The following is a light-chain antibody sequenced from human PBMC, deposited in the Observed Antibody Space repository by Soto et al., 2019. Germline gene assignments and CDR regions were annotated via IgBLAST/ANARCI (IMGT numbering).Light chain of an antibody. CDR3: QSYDSTLSARYV. Sequence: QPVLTQPPSVSGAPGQRVTIYCTGSSSNIGAGYDVHWYQQRPGTAPKLLNFGNINRPSGVPDRFSGSKSGTAASLAINGLRAEDEGDYYFQSYDSTLSARYVFGTGTTLTVL. CDR2: GNI. J-gene: IGLJ1*01. V-gene: IGLV1-40*01. CDR1: SSNIGAGYD.